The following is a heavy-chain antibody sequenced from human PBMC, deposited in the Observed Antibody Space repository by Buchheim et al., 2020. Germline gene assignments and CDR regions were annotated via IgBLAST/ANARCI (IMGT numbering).Heavy chain of an antibody. Sequence: QVKLQQSGPGLLKPSQTLSLTCAISGDSVSSNSTSWNWIRQSPSRGLDWLARTYYASECHSDYVALVKSRITVNADTSKYQFSLQLNSVTPEDTAVYYCARQRDQFDPWGQGT. J-gene: IGHJ5*02. CDR3: ARQRDQFDP. CDR1: GDSVSSNSTS. V-gene: IGHV6-1*01. CDR2: TYYASECHS.